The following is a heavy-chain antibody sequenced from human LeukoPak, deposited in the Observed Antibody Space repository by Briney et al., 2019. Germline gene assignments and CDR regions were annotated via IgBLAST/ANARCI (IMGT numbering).Heavy chain of an antibody. V-gene: IGHV3-15*01. Sequence: PGGSLRLSCAASGFTFSNAWMSWVRQALGKGLEWVGRFKSKTDGGTTDYAAPVKGRFTISRDDSKNTLYLQMNSLKTEDTAVYYCTTAPLGSGWLIDYWGQGTLVTVSS. CDR3: TTAPLGSGWLIDY. CDR2: FKSKTDGGTT. CDR1: GFTFSNAW. D-gene: IGHD5-24*01. J-gene: IGHJ4*02.